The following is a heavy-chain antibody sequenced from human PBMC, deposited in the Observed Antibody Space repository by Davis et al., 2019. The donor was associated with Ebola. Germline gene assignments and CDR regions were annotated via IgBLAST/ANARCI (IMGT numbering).Heavy chain of an antibody. CDR2: ISGSGGST. CDR1: GFTFSSYA. D-gene: IGHD3-10*01. CDR3: ARDKGSITMVQEHRNARRPSPNGMDV. Sequence: GESLKISCAASGFTFSSYAMSWVRQAPGKGLEWVSAISGSGGSTYYADSVKGRFTISRDNSKNTLYLQMNSLRAEDTAVYYCARDKGSITMVQEHRNARRPSPNGMDVWGQGTTVTVSS. J-gene: IGHJ6*02. V-gene: IGHV3-23*01.